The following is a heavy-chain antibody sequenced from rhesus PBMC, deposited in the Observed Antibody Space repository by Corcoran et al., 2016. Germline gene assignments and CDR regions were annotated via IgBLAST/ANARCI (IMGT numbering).Heavy chain of an antibody. Sequence: QVQLQESGPGLVKPSETLSLTCAVSGGSISSSYYYWTWIRQAPGKGLEWIGYISYSGSPSSNPSLKSRVTISRDTSKNQFSLKLNSVTAADTAVYYCAREGGYSYRQRVYGLDSWGQGVVVIVSS. CDR2: ISYSGSP. D-gene: IGHD5-12*01. CDR1: GGSISSSYYY. J-gene: IGHJ6*01. CDR3: AREGGYSYRQRVYGLDS. V-gene: IGHV4-122*02.